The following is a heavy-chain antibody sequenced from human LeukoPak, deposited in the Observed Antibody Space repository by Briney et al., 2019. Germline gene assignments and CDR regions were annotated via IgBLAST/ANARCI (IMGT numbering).Heavy chain of an antibody. Sequence: SETLSLTCTVSGGSITSTSYWWGWIRQPPGKGLEWIGYIYYSGSIYYNPSLKSRVTMSVDTSKNQFSLKLSSVTAVDTAVYYCARIGGYYMDVWGKGTTVTVSS. CDR2: IYYSGSI. D-gene: IGHD3-16*01. V-gene: IGHV4-39*07. CDR3: ARIGGYYMDV. J-gene: IGHJ6*03. CDR1: GGSITSTSYW.